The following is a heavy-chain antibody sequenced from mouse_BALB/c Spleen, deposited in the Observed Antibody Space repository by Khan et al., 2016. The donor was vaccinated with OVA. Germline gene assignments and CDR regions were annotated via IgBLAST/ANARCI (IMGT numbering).Heavy chain of an antibody. Sequence: VQLQESGAELVKPGASVKLSCKTSGYTFTNYWIQWVKQRPGQGLGWLGQIFPGTGTTYYNENFKAKATLTIDTSSSTAYMQLSSLTSEDSAVYFCARGYFGNYEFAFWGQGSLVTVSA. CDR2: IFPGTGTT. CDR1: GYTFTNYW. J-gene: IGHJ3*01. CDR3: ARGYFGNYEFAF. V-gene: IGHV1S132*01. D-gene: IGHD2-1*01.